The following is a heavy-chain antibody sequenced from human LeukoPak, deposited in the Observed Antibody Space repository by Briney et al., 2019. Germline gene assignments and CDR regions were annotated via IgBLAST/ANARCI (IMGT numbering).Heavy chain of an antibody. J-gene: IGHJ6*03. CDR3: ARDDSGSYFTAQLEHDDYYYYMDV. CDR2: ISAYNGNT. D-gene: IGHD1-26*01. CDR1: GYTFTSYG. Sequence: GASVKVSCKASGYTFTSYGISWVRQAPGQGLEWMGWISAYNGNTNYAQKLQGRVTMTTDTSTSTAYMELRSLRSDDTAVYYCARDDSGSYFTAQLEHDDYYYYMDVWGKGTTVTVSS. V-gene: IGHV1-18*01.